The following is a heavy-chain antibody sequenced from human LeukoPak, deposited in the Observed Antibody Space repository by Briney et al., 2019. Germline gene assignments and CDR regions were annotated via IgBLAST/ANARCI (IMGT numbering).Heavy chain of an antibody. Sequence: PSETLSLTCAASGYSISSGYYWGWIRQPPGKGLEWIGSIYHSGSTYYNPSLKSRVTISVDTSKNQFSLKLSSVTAADTAVYYCASSLYYYDSSGFNFDYWGQGTLVTVSS. CDR2: IYHSGST. V-gene: IGHV4-38-2*01. CDR1: GYSISSGYY. CDR3: ASSLYYYDSSGFNFDY. D-gene: IGHD3-22*01. J-gene: IGHJ4*02.